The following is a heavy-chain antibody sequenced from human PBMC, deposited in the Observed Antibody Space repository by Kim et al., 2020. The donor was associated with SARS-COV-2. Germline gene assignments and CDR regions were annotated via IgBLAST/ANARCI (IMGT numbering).Heavy chain of an antibody. Sequence: ASVKVSCKASGYTFTGYYMHWVRQAPGQGLEWMGWINPNSGGTNYAQKFQGRVTMTRDTSISTAYMELSRLRSDDTAVYYCAREDIVVVGPFDYWGQGTLVTVSS. V-gene: IGHV1-2*02. D-gene: IGHD2-2*01. J-gene: IGHJ4*02. CDR3: AREDIVVVGPFDY. CDR2: INPNSGGT. CDR1: GYTFTGYY.